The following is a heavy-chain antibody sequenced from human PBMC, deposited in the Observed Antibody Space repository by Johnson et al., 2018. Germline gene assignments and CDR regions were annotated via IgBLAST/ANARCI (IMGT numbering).Heavy chain of an antibody. CDR3: VRDEQQLPSYYYYGMDV. D-gene: IGHD6-13*01. J-gene: IGHJ6*02. CDR1: GFTFSYYG. V-gene: IGHV3-33*01. CDR2: IWYDGSNK. Sequence: QVQLVQSGGGVVQHGRSXRLSCAASGFTFSYYGMHWVRQAPGKGLEWVAVIWYDGSNKYYADSVKGRFTISRDNSKNTLYLQMNSLRAEDTAVYYCVRDEQQLPSYYYYGMDVWGQGTTVTVSS.